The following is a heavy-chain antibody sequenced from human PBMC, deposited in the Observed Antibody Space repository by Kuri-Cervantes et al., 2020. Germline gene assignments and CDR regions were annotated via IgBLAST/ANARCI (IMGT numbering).Heavy chain of an antibody. CDR1: GFTFSRYW. CDR2: INSAGIIT. V-gene: IGHV3-74*01. CDR3: AKDSAWETYYFDY. J-gene: IGHJ4*02. Sequence: LSLTCAASGFTFSRYWMHWVRQAPGKGLVWVGRINSAGIITTYADSVSGRFTISRDNAKNTLYLQMNTPRAEDTAVYYCAKDSAWETYYFDYWGQGTLVTVSS. D-gene: IGHD1-26*01.